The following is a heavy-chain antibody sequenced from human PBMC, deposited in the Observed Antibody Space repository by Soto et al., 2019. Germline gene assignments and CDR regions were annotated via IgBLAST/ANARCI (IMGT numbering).Heavy chain of an antibody. Sequence: QVQLVQSGAEVKKPGSSVKVSCKASGGTVSSYAVIWVRQAPGQGLEWMGGIVPVFGRTDYAQNFQGRVTITADEATTTAYMELSSLRSDDTATYYCARTGVGYNWIPRQFDYWGQGTRVTVTA. J-gene: IGHJ4*02. CDR2: IVPVFGRT. CDR3: ARTGVGYNWIPRQFDY. D-gene: IGHD1-1*01. CDR1: GGTVSSYA. V-gene: IGHV1-69*12.